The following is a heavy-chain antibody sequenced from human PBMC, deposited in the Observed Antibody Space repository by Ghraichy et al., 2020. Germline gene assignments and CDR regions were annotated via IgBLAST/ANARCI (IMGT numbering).Heavy chain of an antibody. CDR3: ARATNWNYLKRARQYYFDY. Sequence: ASVKVSCKASGYTFTSYDINWVRQATGQGLEWMGWMNPNSGNTGYAQKFQGRVTMTRNTSISTAYMELSSLRSEDTAVYYCARATNWNYLKRARQYYFDYWGQGTLVTVSS. CDR2: MNPNSGNT. V-gene: IGHV1-8*01. CDR1: GYTFTSYD. J-gene: IGHJ4*02. D-gene: IGHD1-7*01.